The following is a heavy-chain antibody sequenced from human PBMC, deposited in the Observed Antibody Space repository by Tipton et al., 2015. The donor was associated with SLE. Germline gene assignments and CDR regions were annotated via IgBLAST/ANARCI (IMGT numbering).Heavy chain of an antibody. Sequence: TLSLTCTVSGYSISSGYNWGWIRQTPGKGLEWIGSIYHSGSTYYNPSLKSRVTISVDTSKNQFSLKLSSVTAADTAVYYCATVAAADDFVLDPWGQGTLVTVSS. J-gene: IGHJ5*02. D-gene: IGHD6-13*01. V-gene: IGHV4-38-2*02. CDR2: IYHSGST. CDR1: GYSISSGYN. CDR3: ATVAAADDFVLDP.